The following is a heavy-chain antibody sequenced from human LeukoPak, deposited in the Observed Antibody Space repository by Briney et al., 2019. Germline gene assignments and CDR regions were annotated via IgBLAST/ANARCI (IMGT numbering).Heavy chain of an antibody. CDR3: AKDAQRGFDYSNSLDY. Sequence: GRSLRLSCAASGFTFSHYGMHWVRQAPGRGLEWVAVIWNDRSNKYYADSVKGRFTISRDNSKNTLYLQMNSLRAEDTAVYYCAKDAQRGFDYSNSLDYWGKGTLVTVSS. CDR1: GFTFSHYG. D-gene: IGHD4-11*01. V-gene: IGHV3-33*06. CDR2: IWNDRSNK. J-gene: IGHJ4*02.